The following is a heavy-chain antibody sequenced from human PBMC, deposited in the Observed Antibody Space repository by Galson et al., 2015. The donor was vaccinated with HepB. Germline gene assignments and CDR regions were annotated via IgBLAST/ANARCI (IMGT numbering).Heavy chain of an antibody. CDR1: GFTFSSYW. D-gene: IGHD5-12*01. J-gene: IGHJ4*02. CDR2: IKQDGSEK. Sequence: SLRLSCAASGFTFSSYWMSWVRQAPGKGLEWVANIKQDGSEKYYVDSVKGRFTISRDNAKNSLYLQMNSLRAEDTAVYYCARDWVVATIRVFDYWGQGTLVTVSS. V-gene: IGHV3-7*03. CDR3: ARDWVVATIRVFDY.